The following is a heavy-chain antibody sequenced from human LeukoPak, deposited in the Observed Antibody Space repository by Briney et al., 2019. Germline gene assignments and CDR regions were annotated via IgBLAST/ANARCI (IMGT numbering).Heavy chain of an antibody. CDR1: GYTLTELS. CDR2: FDPEDGET. D-gene: IGHD4-17*01. J-gene: IGHJ4*02. Sequence: ASVKVSCKVSGYTLTELSMHWVRQAPGKGLEWMGGFDPEDGETIYAQKFQGRVTMTEDTSTDTAYMELSSLRSEDTAVYYCAAPGIYGDYDRLDYWGQGTLVTVSS. V-gene: IGHV1-24*01. CDR3: AAPGIYGDYDRLDY.